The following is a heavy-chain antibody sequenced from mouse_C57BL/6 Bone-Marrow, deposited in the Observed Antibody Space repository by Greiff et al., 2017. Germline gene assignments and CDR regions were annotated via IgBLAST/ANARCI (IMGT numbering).Heavy chain of an antibody. D-gene: IGHD1-1*01. CDR2: ILPGSGST. CDR1: GYTFTGYW. CDR3: ARAGLYYGSSPFWYFDV. J-gene: IGHJ1*03. Sequence: VQLQQSGAELMKPGASVKLSCKATGYTFTGYWIEWVKQRPGHGLEWIGEILPGSGSTNYNEKFKGKATFTADTSSNTAYMQLSSLTTEDSAIYYCARAGLYYGSSPFWYFDVWGTGTTVTVSS. V-gene: IGHV1-9*01.